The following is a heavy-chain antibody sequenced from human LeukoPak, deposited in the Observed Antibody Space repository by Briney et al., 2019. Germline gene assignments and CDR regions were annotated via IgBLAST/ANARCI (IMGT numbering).Heavy chain of an antibody. J-gene: IGHJ4*02. D-gene: IGHD3-3*01. CDR2: IYYSGST. CDR1: GGSISSGDYY. Sequence: PSETLSLTCTVSGGSISSGDYYWSWIRQPPGKGLERIGSIYYSGSTYYNPSLKSRVTISVDTSKNQFSLKLSSVTAADTAVYYCARQDTVWSGRYWGQGTLVTVSS. CDR3: ARQDTVWSGRY. V-gene: IGHV4-39*01.